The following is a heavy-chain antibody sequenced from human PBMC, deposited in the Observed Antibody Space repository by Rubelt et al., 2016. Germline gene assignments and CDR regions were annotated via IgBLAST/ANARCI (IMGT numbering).Heavy chain of an antibody. Sequence: EVQLLESGGGLVQPGGSLRLSCAASGFSFSNYAMSWVRQAPGKGPEWVSGISWNSGNVDHADSVKGRFTISRDNAKSSLFLQMNSLRVEDTAFYYCAKDLGSYNSGPDYWGQGTLVTVSS. CDR2: ISWNSGNV. D-gene: IGHD3-10*01. CDR1: GFSFSNYA. J-gene: IGHJ4*02. CDR3: AKDLGSYNSGPDY. V-gene: IGHV3-9*01.